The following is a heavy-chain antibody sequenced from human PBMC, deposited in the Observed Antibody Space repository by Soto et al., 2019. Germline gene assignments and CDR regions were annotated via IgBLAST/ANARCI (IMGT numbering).Heavy chain of an antibody. J-gene: IGHJ5*02. CDR3: ARHTYYYLT. CDR1: GGSISRSGYY. V-gene: IGHV4-39*01. Sequence: QLQLQESGPGPVKPSETLSLTCTVSGGSISRSGYYWGWLRQPPGKGLEWIASIYYSGSTYYNPSLKSRVTIAAHTSKNQISLKLRSANAADTAVYYCARHTYYYLTWGQGTLVTVSS. D-gene: IGHD3-10*01. CDR2: IYYSGST.